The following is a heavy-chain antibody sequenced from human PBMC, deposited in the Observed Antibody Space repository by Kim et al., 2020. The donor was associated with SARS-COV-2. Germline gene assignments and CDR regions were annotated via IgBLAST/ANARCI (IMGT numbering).Heavy chain of an antibody. D-gene: IGHD2-2*01. CDR3: ASLPGATNGDFDY. CDR2: INSGNGNT. Sequence: ASVKVSCKASGYTFTSYAVHWVRQAPGQRLEWMGWINSGNGNTRYSQKFQDRVTLTRDTSASTAYMDLSSLRSEDTAVYYCASLPGATNGDFDYWCQGTLVTVSS. CDR1: GYTFTSYA. V-gene: IGHV1-3*01. J-gene: IGHJ4*02.